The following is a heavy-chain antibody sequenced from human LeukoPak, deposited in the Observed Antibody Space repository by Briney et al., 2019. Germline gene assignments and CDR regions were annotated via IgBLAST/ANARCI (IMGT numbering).Heavy chain of an antibody. CDR1: GFTFSTYT. J-gene: IGHJ4*02. V-gene: IGHV3-21*01. D-gene: IGHD3-22*01. CDR2: ISNSSTYM. CDR3: VREYYDTSGYFHGGF. Sequence: PGGSLRLSCAASGFTFSTYTMSWVRQAPGKGLEWVSIISNSSTYMYYADSVKGRFSVSRDNAKNSLYLQMNSLRAEDTAVYYCVREYYDTSGYFHGGFWGQGTLVTVSS.